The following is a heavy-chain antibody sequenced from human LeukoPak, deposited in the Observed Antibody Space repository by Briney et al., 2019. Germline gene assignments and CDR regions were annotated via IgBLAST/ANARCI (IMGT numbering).Heavy chain of an antibody. J-gene: IGHJ4*02. Sequence: GGSLRLSCAASGFTVSSSAMSRVRQAPGKGLEWVSTASGTDGRTYYADSVKGRFTISSDNSKNTLFLQMNSLGAEDTAVYYCASRGGQSSFDYWGQGTLVTVSS. CDR1: GFTVSSSA. CDR2: ASGTDGRT. D-gene: IGHD2-15*01. CDR3: ASRGGQSSFDY. V-gene: IGHV3-23*01.